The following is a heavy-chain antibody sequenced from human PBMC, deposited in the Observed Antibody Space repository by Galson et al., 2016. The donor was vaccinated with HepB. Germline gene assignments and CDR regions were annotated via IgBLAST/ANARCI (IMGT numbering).Heavy chain of an antibody. J-gene: IGHJ1*01. V-gene: IGHV4-31*03. Sequence: TLSLTCTVSGGPISSADYYWSWIRQHAGKGLEWIGYIYYSGSTYYNPSLKSRVTMSIDTSKNQFSLKMTSVTAADTAVYYCARGYSYGGGIYWGRGTLVTVSS. CDR1: GGPISSADYY. D-gene: IGHD5-18*01. CDR3: ARGYSYGGGIY. CDR2: IYYSGST.